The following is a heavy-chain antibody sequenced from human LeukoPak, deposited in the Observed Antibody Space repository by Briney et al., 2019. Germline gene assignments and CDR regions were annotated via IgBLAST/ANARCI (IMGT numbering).Heavy chain of an antibody. V-gene: IGHV1-2*02. CDR3: ARSISRDFGWFDP. Sequence: GASVKVSCKASGYTFTGYYMHWVRQAPGQGLEWMGWINPNSGGTNYAQKFQGRVTMTRDTSISTAYMELSRLRSDDTAVYYCARSISRDFGWFDPWGQGTLVTVSS. CDR2: INPNSGGT. D-gene: IGHD3-3*02. J-gene: IGHJ5*02. CDR1: GYTFTGYY.